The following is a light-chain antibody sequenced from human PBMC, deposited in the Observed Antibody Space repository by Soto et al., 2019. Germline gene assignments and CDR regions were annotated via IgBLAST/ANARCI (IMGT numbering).Light chain of an antibody. Sequence: QSVLTQPPSVSAAPGQMVTISCSGSSSNLGNNFVSWFQQLPGTAPRLLIYENNKRPSGVPDRFSGSKSGTSATLGITGLQTGDEADYYCGAWDGSLSGYVFGTGTKLTVL. J-gene: IGLJ1*01. V-gene: IGLV1-51*02. CDR2: ENN. CDR1: SSNLGNNF. CDR3: GAWDGSLSGYV.